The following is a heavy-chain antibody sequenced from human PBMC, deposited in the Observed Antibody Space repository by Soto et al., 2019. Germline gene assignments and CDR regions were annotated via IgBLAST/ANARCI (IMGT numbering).Heavy chain of an antibody. D-gene: IGHD4-17*01. J-gene: IGHJ6*02. Sequence: QVQLVESGGGVVQPGRSLRLSCAVSGFSFRAYGMHWVRQAPGKGLEWVAVISYDGSNKFYGDSVKGRFTISRDNSKNTLYLQMNSLRADDTAVHYCAKEGADYGANYYSYGMDVWGQGTTVTVSS. CDR1: GFSFRAYG. CDR3: AKEGADYGANYYSYGMDV. CDR2: ISYDGSNK. V-gene: IGHV3-30*18.